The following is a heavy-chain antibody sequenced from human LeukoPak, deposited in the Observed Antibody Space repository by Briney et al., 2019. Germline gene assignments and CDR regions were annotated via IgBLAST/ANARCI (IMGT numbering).Heavy chain of an antibody. CDR3: AKAYYYGSGSYSDPEYFQH. Sequence: PGGSLRLSCAASGFTFDDYAMHWVRQAPGKGLEWVSVISWNSGSIGYADSVKGRFTISRDNAKNSLYLQMNSLRAEDTALYYCAKAYYYGSGSYSDPEYFQHWGQGTLVTVSS. CDR1: GFTFDDYA. CDR2: ISWNSGSI. J-gene: IGHJ1*01. D-gene: IGHD3-10*01. V-gene: IGHV3-9*01.